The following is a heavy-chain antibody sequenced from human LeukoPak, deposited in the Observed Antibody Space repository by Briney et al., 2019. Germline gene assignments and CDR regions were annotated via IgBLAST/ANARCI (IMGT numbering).Heavy chain of an antibody. CDR3: ARHKTRKNFDY. CDR1: GGSISSYY. J-gene: IGHJ4*02. Sequence: PSETLSLTCTVSGGSISSYYWSWIRQPPGKGLEWIGSIYHSGSTYYNPSLKSRVTISVDTSKNQFSLKLSSVTAADTAVYYCARHKTRKNFDYWAREPWSPSPQ. V-gene: IGHV4-59*08. CDR2: IYHSGST.